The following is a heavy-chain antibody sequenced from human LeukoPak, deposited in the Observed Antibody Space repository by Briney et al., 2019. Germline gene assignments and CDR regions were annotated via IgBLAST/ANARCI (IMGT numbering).Heavy chain of an antibody. CDR3: ARDLGQYYDTGDNWFDP. CDR1: GFTFSNYW. D-gene: IGHD3-22*01. V-gene: IGHV3-74*01. Sequence: GGSLRLSCAASGFTFSNYWMHWVRQAPGKGLVWVSRINSDGINTSYADSVKGRFTISRDNAKNTLNLQMDSLRAEDTAVYYCARDLGQYYDTGDNWFDPWGQGTLVTVSS. J-gene: IGHJ5*02. CDR2: INSDGINT.